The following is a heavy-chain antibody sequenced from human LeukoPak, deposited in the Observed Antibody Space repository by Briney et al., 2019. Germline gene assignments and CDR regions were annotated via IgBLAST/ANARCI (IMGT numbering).Heavy chain of an antibody. CDR3: ARTYCRGGSCHFDY. CDR1: GGSISSYY. D-gene: IGHD2-15*01. CDR2: IYYSGST. V-gene: IGHV4-59*08. Sequence: SETLSLTCTVSGGSISSYYWSWIRQPPGKGLEWIGYIYYSGSTDSNPSLKSRVTISVDTSKNQISLKLSSVTAADTAVYYCARTYCRGGSCHFDYWGQGTLVTVSS. J-gene: IGHJ4*02.